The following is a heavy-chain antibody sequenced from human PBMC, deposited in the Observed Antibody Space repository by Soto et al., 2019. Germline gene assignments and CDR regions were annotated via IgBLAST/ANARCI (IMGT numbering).Heavy chain of an antibody. CDR1: GFTFSAFW. J-gene: IGHJ4*02. V-gene: IGHV3-7*01. D-gene: IGHD3-10*01. Sequence: EVQVVESGGGLVQPGGSLKLSCAASGFTFSAFWMNWVRQAPGKGLEWVANIKGDGSEKYYLDSVKGRFTISRDSAKNTLYLEMNSLRAEDTALYYCAAGFPPDYWGQGTLVTVSS. CDR2: IKGDGSEK. CDR3: AAGFPPDY.